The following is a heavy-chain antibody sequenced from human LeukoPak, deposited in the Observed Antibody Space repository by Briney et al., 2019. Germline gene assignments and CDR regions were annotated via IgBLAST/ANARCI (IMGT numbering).Heavy chain of an antibody. CDR3: ARYCSSTSCYTGPYYYYGMDV. V-gene: IGHV3-74*01. D-gene: IGHD2-2*02. J-gene: IGHJ6*02. CDR2: INSDGSST. Sequence: PGGSLRLSCAASGFTFSSYWMHWVRQAPGKGLVWVSRINSDGSSTSYADSVKGRFTISRDNAKNTLYLQMNSLRAEDMAVYYCARYCSSTSCYTGPYYYYGMDVWGQGTTVTVSS. CDR1: GFTFSSYW.